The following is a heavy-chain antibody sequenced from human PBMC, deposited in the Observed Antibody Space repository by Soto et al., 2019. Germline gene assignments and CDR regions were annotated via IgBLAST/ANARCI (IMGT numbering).Heavy chain of an antibody. CDR2: IIPIFDAP. Sequence: QVELVQSGAQVKKPGSAVKVSCKASGGSFNMYAMNWVRQAPGHGLEWMGGIIPIFDAPRYSEQFQGRVTITVDESKSKAYMELSSLRSDDTAIYYCTRAIGSGGVMGGFDYWGQGTLVTVSS. V-gene: IGHV1-69*01. CDR1: GGSFNMYA. CDR3: TRAIGSGGVMGGFDY. D-gene: IGHD3-16*01. J-gene: IGHJ4*02.